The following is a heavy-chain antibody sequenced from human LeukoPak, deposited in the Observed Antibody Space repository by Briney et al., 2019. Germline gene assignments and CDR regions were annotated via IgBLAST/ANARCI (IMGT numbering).Heavy chain of an antibody. V-gene: IGHV3-30*18. D-gene: IGHD6-13*01. J-gene: IGHJ4*02. Sequence: PGGSLRLSCAASGFTFSSYGMHWVRQAPGKGLEWVAVISYDGSNKYYADSVKGRFTISRDNSKNTLYLQMNRLRAEDTAVYYCAKIGKPTTLYSSSWYYFDYWGQGTLVTVSS. CDR1: GFTFSSYG. CDR3: AKIGKPTTLYSSSWYYFDY. CDR2: ISYDGSNK.